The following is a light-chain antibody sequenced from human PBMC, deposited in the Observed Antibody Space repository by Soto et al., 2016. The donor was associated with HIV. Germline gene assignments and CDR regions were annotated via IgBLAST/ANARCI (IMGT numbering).Light chain of an antibody. V-gene: IGLV3-19*01. CDR1: SLRSYY. CDR2: GKN. CDR3: NSRDSSGNYV. Sequence: SSELTQDPAVSVALGQTVRITCQGDSLRSYYANWYQQKPGQAPVLVIYGKNNRPSGIPDRFSGSSSGNTASLTITGAQAEDEADYYCNSRDSSGNYVFGTGTKVTVL. J-gene: IGLJ1*01.